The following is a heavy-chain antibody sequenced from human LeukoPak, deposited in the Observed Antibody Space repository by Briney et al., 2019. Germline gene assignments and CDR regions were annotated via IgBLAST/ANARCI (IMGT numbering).Heavy chain of an antibody. CDR2: ISCYNGDT. V-gene: IGHV1-18*01. D-gene: IGHD6-19*01. CDR3: VRDPTNTSGRYAYFDY. J-gene: IGHJ4*02. Sequence: ASVKVSCKASGYTFTHHGISWVRQAPGQGLEWMGWISCYNGDTHYAQNLQGRVTMSTDSSTSTAYMELTGLRSDDTAVYYCVRDPTNTSGRYAYFDYWGQGTLVTASS. CDR1: GYTFTHHG.